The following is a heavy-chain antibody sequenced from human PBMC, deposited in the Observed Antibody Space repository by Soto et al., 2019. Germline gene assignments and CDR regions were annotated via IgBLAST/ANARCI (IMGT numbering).Heavy chain of an antibody. V-gene: IGHV2-5*02. CDR2: LYWDADK. CDR1: GFSLSTTSVG. D-gene: IGHD2-21*01. Sequence: QITVKEYGPTLLTPTQTLTLTFTFSGFSLSTTSVGVCRNRQPPVNALEWLALLYWDADKRDSTSLKCLLTITKEISKSLVVRTMTNTDPGDTSTDFCVHNSGGDNAACLDYWGQGTLVTVSS. CDR3: VHNSGGDNAACLDY. J-gene: IGHJ4*02.